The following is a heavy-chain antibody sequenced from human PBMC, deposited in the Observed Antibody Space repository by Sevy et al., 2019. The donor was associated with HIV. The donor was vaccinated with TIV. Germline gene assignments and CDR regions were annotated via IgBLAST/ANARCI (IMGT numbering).Heavy chain of an antibody. Sequence: ASVKVSCKASGGTFSSYAITWVRQAPGQGLEWMGGIIPIFGTANYAQKFQGRVTITADESTSTAYMGLSGLRSEDTAVYYCARGESIAALPGDLQYWGQGTLVTVSS. CDR1: GGTFSSYA. CDR2: IIPIFGTA. V-gene: IGHV1-69*13. J-gene: IGHJ1*01. CDR3: ARGESIAALPGDLQY. D-gene: IGHD6-6*01.